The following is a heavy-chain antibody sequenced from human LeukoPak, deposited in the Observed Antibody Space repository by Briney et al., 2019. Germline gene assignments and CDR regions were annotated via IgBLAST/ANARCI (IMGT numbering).Heavy chain of an antibody. V-gene: IGHV3-66*01. Sequence: GGSLRLSCAASGFTVSSNYMSWVRQAPGKGLEWVSVIYSGGSTYYADSVKGRFTISRDNSKNTLYLQMNSLRAEDTAVYYCARGLDSSGYDAFEIWGQGTMVTVSS. J-gene: IGHJ3*02. CDR3: ARGLDSSGYDAFEI. CDR1: GFTVSSNY. D-gene: IGHD3-22*01. CDR2: IYSGGST.